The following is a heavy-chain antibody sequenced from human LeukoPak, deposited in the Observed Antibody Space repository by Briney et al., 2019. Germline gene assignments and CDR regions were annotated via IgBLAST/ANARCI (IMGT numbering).Heavy chain of an antibody. V-gene: IGHV1-24*01. Sequence: ASVTVSCKVSGYTLTELSMHWVRQAPGKGLEWMGGFDPEDGETIYAQKFQGRVTMTEDTSTDTAYMELSSLRSEDTAVYYCATVPLGLGAEDYYFDYWGQGTLVTVSS. CDR2: FDPEDGET. CDR3: ATVPLGLGAEDYYFDY. CDR1: GYTLTELS. J-gene: IGHJ4*02. D-gene: IGHD3-16*01.